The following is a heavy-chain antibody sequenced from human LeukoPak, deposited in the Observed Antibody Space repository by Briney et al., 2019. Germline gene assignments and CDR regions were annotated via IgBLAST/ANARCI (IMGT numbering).Heavy chain of an antibody. CDR3: ARGPTYYDILTGYYKVTFFDY. Sequence: GASVKVSCKASGYTFTSYDINWVRQAPGQGLEWMGWMNPNSGNTGYAQKFQGRVTMTRNTSISTAYMELSSLRSEDTAVYYCARGPTYYDILTGYYKVTFFDYWGQGTLVTVSS. CDR1: GYTFTSYD. J-gene: IGHJ4*02. V-gene: IGHV1-8*01. D-gene: IGHD3-9*01. CDR2: MNPNSGNT.